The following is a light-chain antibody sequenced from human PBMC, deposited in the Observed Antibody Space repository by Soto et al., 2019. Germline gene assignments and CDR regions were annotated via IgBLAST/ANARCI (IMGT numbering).Light chain of an antibody. Sequence: EIVMTQSPATLSVSPGERGNLSCRASQDIRTNLAWYQQKPGQAPRLLIYGASNRATGIPDRFSGSGSGTDFTLTINRLEPEDFAVYYCEQYDKSITFGGGTKVDIK. CDR1: QDIRTN. CDR2: GAS. J-gene: IGKJ4*01. CDR3: EQYDKSIT. V-gene: IGKV3D-15*01.